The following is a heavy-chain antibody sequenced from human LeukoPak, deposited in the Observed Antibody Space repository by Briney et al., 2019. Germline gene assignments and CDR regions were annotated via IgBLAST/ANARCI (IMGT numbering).Heavy chain of an antibody. J-gene: IGHJ4*02. CDR1: GFTFSSYW. D-gene: IGHD1-26*01. CDR2: IKQDGSDI. CDR3: ARDKIVGPTLLDY. V-gene: IGHV3-7*01. Sequence: GGSLRLSCAASGFTFSSYWMSWVRQAPGKGLEWVANIKQDGSDIYYVDSVKGRFTISRDNAKNSLYLQMNSLRAEDTAVYYCARDKIVGPTLLDYWGQGTLVTDSS.